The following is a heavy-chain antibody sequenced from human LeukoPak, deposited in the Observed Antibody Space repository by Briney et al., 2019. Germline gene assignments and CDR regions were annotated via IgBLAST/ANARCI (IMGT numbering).Heavy chain of an antibody. CDR1: GFTFSSYA. CDR2: ISGSGGST. J-gene: IGHJ4*02. Sequence: GGSLRLSCAASGFTFSSYAMSWARQAPGKGLEWVSAISGSGGSTYYADSVKGRFTISRDNSKNTLYLQMNSLRAEDTAVYYCAKGRGYCSSTSCYLGDYWGQGTLVTVSS. CDR3: AKGRGYCSSTSCYLGDY. V-gene: IGHV3-23*01. D-gene: IGHD2-2*01.